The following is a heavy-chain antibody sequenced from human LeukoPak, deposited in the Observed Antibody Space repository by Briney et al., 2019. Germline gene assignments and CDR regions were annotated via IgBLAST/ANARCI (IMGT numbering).Heavy chain of an antibody. CDR2: INAGNGNT. Sequence: ASVKVSCKASGYTFTSYAMHWVRQAPGQRLEWMGWINAGNGNTKYSQKFQGRVTITRDTSASTAYMELSSLRSEDTAVYYCARETPFVVGAYGYWGQGTLVTVSS. CDR3: ARETPFVVGAYGY. V-gene: IGHV1-3*01. J-gene: IGHJ4*02. D-gene: IGHD2-15*01. CDR1: GYTFTSYA.